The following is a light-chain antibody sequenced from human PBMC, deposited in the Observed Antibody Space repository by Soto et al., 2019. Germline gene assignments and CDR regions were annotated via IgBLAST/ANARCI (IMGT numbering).Light chain of an antibody. CDR3: CSYAGSSTLYV. Sequence: QSALTQPASVSGSPGQSITISCTGTSSDVGSYNLVSWYQQHPGKAPKLMIYEGSKRPSGVSNRFSGSKSGNTASLTISGLQAEDEADYYCCSYAGSSTLYVLGNGTKVT. CDR1: SSDVGSYNL. J-gene: IGLJ1*01. V-gene: IGLV2-23*01. CDR2: EGS.